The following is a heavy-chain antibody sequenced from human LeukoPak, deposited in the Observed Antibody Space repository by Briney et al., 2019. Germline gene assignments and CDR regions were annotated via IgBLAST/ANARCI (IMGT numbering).Heavy chain of an antibody. J-gene: IGHJ4*02. CDR1: GFTFNGYW. V-gene: IGHV3-7*01. Sequence: AVTLSFSCAASGFTFNGYWLSWVRQGPGKGLEWVANVKHDGSEYDYVDSVKGRFTISRDNAKNTLYLQMNSLRAEDTAVYYCAREGSYYYYDSSGYYCGLFDYWGQGTLVTVSS. CDR2: VKHDGSEY. D-gene: IGHD3-22*01. CDR3: AREGSYYYYDSSGYYCGLFDY.